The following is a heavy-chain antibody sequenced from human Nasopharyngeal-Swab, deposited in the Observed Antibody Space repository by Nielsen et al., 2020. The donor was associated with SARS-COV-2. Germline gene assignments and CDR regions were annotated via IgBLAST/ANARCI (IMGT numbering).Heavy chain of an antibody. V-gene: IGHV7-4-1*02. CDR1: GYTFTSYA. CDR3: ARGRYCTNGVCQDRGSWFDP. Sequence: ASVKVSCKASGYTFTSYAMNWVRQAPGQGLEWMGRINTNTGNPTYAQGFTGRFVFSLDTSVSTAYLQISSLKAEDTAVYYCARGRYCTNGVCQDRGSWFDPWGQGTLVTVSS. CDR2: INTNTGNP. J-gene: IGHJ5*02. D-gene: IGHD2-8*01.